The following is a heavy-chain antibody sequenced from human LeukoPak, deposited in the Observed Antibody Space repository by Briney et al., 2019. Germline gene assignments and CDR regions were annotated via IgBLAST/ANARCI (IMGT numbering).Heavy chain of an antibody. CDR1: GGSISSYY. V-gene: IGHV4-4*09. D-gene: IGHD3-3*01. CDR3: ARGITIFGVVTKAQYYFDY. J-gene: IGHJ4*02. Sequence: SETLSLTCTVSGGSISSYYWSWIRQSPGKGLEWIGYIYTSGSTNYNPSLKSRVTISVDTSKNQFSLKLSSVTAADTAVYYCARGITIFGVVTKAQYYFDYWGRGTLVTVSS. CDR2: IYTSGST.